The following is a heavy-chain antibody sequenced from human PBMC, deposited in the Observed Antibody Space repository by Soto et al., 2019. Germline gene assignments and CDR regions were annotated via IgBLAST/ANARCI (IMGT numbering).Heavy chain of an antibody. CDR3: ARIGRYCSSTSCYINYYYYGMDV. V-gene: IGHV1-69*06. CDR1: GGTFSSYA. J-gene: IGHJ6*02. D-gene: IGHD2-2*02. CDR2: IIPIFGTA. Sequence: ASVKVSCKASGGTFSSYAISWVRQAPGQGLEWMGGIIPIFGTANYAQKFQGRVTITADKSTSTAYMELSSLRSEDTAVYYCARIGRYCSSTSCYINYYYYGMDVWGQGSTVTVSS.